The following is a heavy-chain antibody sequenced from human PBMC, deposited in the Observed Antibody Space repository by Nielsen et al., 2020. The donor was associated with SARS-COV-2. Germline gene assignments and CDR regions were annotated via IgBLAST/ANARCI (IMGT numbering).Heavy chain of an antibody. CDR1: GFTFSSYA. J-gene: IGHJ3*02. CDR3: AKESIAVAGHHHYYDSTGTRGAFDI. D-gene: IGHD3-22*01. V-gene: IGHV3-23*01. CDR2: ISGSGGST. Sequence: GGSLRLSCAASGFTFSSYAMSWVRQAPGKGLEWVSAISGSGGSTYYADSVKGRFTISRDNSKNTLYLQMNSLRAEDTAVYYCAKESIAVAGHHHYYDSTGTRGAFDIWGQGTMVTVSS.